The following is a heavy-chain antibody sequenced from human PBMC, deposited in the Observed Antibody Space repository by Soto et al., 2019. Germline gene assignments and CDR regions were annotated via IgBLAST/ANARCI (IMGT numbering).Heavy chain of an antibody. CDR1: GGTFSPYT. D-gene: IGHD3-10*01. V-gene: IGHV1-69*08. CDR2: IIPFHGVT. J-gene: IGHJ4*02. Sequence: QVQLVQSGAEVKKPGSSVKVSCKASGGTFSPYTINWVRQAPGHGLEWMGRIIPFHGVTNYAQKFQARVTITADKSTSTAYMELSGLRFEHTAMYYSTRDWEITVSTWSFGGFWGRGTLVTVAS. CDR3: TRDWEITVSTWSFGGF.